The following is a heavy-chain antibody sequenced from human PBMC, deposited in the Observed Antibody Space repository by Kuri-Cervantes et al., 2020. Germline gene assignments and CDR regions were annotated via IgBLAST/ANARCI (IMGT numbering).Heavy chain of an antibody. CDR2: ISYDGSNK. Sequence: GESLKISCAASGFTFSSYGMHWVRQAPGKGLEWVAVISYDGSNKYYADSVKGRFTISRDNSKNTLYLQMNSLRVEDTAVYFCARGHYGMDVWGQGTTVTVSS. CDR3: ARGHYGMDV. J-gene: IGHJ6*02. CDR1: GFTFSSYG. V-gene: IGHV3-30*03.